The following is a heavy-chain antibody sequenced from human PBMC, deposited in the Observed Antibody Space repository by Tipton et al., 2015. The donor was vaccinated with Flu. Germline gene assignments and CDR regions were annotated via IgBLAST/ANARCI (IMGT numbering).Heavy chain of an antibody. CDR3: ARSTYYYGSGSADY. V-gene: IGHV4-38-2*01. J-gene: IGHJ4*02. D-gene: IGHD3-10*01. CDR1: DYSISSGYY. Sequence: GLVKPSETLSLICAVSDYSISSGYYWGWVRQPPGKGLEWIGCISHSGRTYYNPSLKGRVTISVDTAKNQFFQRLSSVTAADTAVYYCARSTYYYGSGSADYWGQGTLVTVSS. CDR2: ISHSGRT.